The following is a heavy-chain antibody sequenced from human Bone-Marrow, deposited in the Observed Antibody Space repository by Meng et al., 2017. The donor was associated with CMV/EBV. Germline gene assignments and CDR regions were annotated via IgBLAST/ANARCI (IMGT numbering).Heavy chain of an antibody. Sequence: SETLSLTCTVSGGSVSSGIYYWSWIRQPPGKGLEWIGYIYYSGSTNYNPSLKSRVTISVDTSKNQFSRKLSSVTAADTGVYYCARVYCSSTSCSDYWDKGTLVTVSS. CDR1: GGSVSSGIYY. CDR3: ARVYCSSTSCSDY. V-gene: IGHV4-61*01. D-gene: IGHD2-2*01. J-gene: IGHJ4*02. CDR2: IYYSGST.